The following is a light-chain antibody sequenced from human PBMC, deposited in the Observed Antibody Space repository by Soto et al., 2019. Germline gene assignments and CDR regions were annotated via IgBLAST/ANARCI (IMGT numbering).Light chain of an antibody. CDR3: APWDDSLNGWV. V-gene: IGLV1-44*01. CDR1: ISNIGRNT. J-gene: IGLJ3*02. Sequence: QSALTQPPSASGTPGQRVTISCSGSISNIGRNTVNWYQQVPGTAPRLLIYSNNQRPSGVPDQFSASKSGTSASLAINGLQSEDEADYYCAPWDDSLNGWVFGGGTQLTVL. CDR2: SNN.